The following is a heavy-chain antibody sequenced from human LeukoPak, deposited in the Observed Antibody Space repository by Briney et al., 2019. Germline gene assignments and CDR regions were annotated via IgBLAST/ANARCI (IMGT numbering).Heavy chain of an antibody. Sequence: ASVKVSCKASGYTFTGYYMHWVRQAPGQGLEWMGWINPNSGGTNYAQKLQGRVTMTRDTSISTAYMELSRLRSDDTAVYYCARAGVGYYDSSGYYPNFDYWGQGTLVTVSS. CDR2: INPNSGGT. CDR1: GYTFTGYY. D-gene: IGHD3-22*01. CDR3: ARAGVGYYDSSGYYPNFDY. V-gene: IGHV1-2*02. J-gene: IGHJ4*02.